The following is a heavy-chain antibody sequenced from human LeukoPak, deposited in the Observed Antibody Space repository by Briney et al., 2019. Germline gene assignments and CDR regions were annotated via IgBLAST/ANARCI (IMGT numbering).Heavy chain of an antibody. Sequence: GGSLRLSCAASGFTFSSYSMNWVRQAPGKGLEWVSVIYSGGNTYYADSVKGRFTISRDSSKNTVHLQMNDLRTEDTAVYYCARSWDARLNFDYWGQGTLVTVSS. CDR1: GFTFSSYS. CDR2: IYSGGNT. V-gene: IGHV3-66*02. D-gene: IGHD1-26*01. J-gene: IGHJ4*02. CDR3: ARSWDARLNFDY.